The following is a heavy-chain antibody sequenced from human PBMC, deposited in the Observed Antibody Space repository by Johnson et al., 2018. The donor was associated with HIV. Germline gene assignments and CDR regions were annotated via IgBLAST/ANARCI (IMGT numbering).Heavy chain of an antibody. Sequence: QMQLVESGGGVVQPGRSLRLSCAASGFSFSSYGMHWVRQAPGKGLEWVAVISYDGSNKYYADSVKGRFTISRDNSKNTLYLQMNSLRAEDTAVYYCARDQAIFGVVLASDAFDIWGQGTMVTVSS. J-gene: IGHJ3*02. V-gene: IGHV3-30*03. D-gene: IGHD3-3*01. CDR1: GFSFSSYG. CDR2: ISYDGSNK. CDR3: ARDQAIFGVVLASDAFDI.